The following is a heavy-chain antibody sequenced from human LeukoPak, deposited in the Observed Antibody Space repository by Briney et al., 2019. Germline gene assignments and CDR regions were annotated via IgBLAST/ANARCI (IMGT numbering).Heavy chain of an antibody. J-gene: IGHJ4*02. D-gene: IGHD2-2*01. CDR2: INHSGST. V-gene: IGHV4-34*01. CDR3: ARGARYCSSTSCYRSGYYFDY. CDR1: GGSFSGYY. Sequence: PSETLSLTCAVYGGSFSGYYWSWIRQPPGKGLEGIGEINHSGSTNYNPSLKSRVTISVDTSKNQFSLKQSSVTAADTAVYYCARGARYCSSTSCYRSGYYFDYWGQGTLVTVSS.